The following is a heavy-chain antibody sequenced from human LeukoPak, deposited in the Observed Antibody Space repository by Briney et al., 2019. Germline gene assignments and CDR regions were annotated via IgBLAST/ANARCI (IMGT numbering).Heavy chain of an antibody. CDR3: AKDPLYDFWSGYHNWFDP. D-gene: IGHD3-3*01. CDR2: ISGSGGST. Sequence: GVSLRLSCAASGFTFSSYAMSWVRQAPGKGLEWVSAISGSGGSTYYADSVKGRFTISRDNSKNTLYLQMDSLRAEDTAVYYCAKDPLYDFWSGYHNWFDPWGQGTLVTVSS. J-gene: IGHJ5*02. CDR1: GFTFSSYA. V-gene: IGHV3-23*01.